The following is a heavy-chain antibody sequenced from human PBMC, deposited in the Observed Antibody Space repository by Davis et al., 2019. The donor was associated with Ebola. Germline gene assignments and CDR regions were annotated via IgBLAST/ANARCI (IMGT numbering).Heavy chain of an antibody. V-gene: IGHV1-3*04. CDR3: ARTPVMLRGGSSPAKTHWFDP. CDR2: INTGNGDT. Sequence: AASVKVSCKASGYTFANYALHWVRLAPGQGLEWMGWINTGNGDTKYSQKFQGRVTITRDTSTTTAYMELNSLTSEDTAVYYCARTPVMLRGGSSPAKTHWFDPWGQGTLVTVSS. D-gene: IGHD3-10*01. CDR1: GYTFANYA. J-gene: IGHJ5*02.